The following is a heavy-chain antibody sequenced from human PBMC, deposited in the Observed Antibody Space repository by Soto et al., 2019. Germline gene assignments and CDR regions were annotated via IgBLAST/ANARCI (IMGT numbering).Heavy chain of an antibody. CDR2: MNPNSGNT. CDR3: VRDPSSRYRSFDY. Sequence: GASVKVSCKASGYTFTSYDINWVRQATGQGLEWMGWMNPNSGNTGYAQKFQGRVTMTRNTSISTAYMELSSLRSEDTAVYYCVRDPSSRYRSFDYWGQGTLVTVSS. CDR1: GYTFTSYD. V-gene: IGHV1-8*01. J-gene: IGHJ4*02. D-gene: IGHD3-22*01.